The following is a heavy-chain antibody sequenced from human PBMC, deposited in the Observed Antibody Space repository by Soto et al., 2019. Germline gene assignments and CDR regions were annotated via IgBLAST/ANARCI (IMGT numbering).Heavy chain of an antibody. CDR1: GGSISSYY. V-gene: IGHV4-59*01. J-gene: IGHJ5*02. Sequence: SQTLSLTCTVSGGSISSYYWSWIRQPPGKGLGWIGYIYYSGSTNYNPSLKSRVTISVDTSKNQFSLKLSSVTAADTAVYYCARGWKGLRYFDWLSWGQGTLVTVSS. CDR2: IYYSGST. D-gene: IGHD3-9*01. CDR3: ARGWKGLRYFDWLS.